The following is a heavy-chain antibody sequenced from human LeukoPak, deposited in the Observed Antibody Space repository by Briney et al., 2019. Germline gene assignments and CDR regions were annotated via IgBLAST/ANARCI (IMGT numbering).Heavy chain of an antibody. J-gene: IGHJ4*02. D-gene: IGHD6-13*01. CDR3: ARYSSTFVYFEY. CDR1: GGSISNYY. Sequence: SETLSLTCTVSGGSISNYYWSWIRQSPGKGLEWIGYIYHSGSINYESSLKSRVTMSRDTSKNQLSLRLSSVTAADTAVYYCARYSSTFVYFEYWGQGALVTVSS. V-gene: IGHV4-59*08. CDR2: IYHSGSI.